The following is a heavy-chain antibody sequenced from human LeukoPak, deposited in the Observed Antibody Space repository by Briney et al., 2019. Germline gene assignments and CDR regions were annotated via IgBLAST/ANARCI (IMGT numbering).Heavy chain of an antibody. CDR3: ARRIQLWSGVDY. Sequence: GGSLRLSCAASGFTFSSYAMSWVRQAPGKGLEWVSAISGSGGSTYYADSVKGRFTISRDNSKNTLYLQMNSLRAEDTAVYYCARRIQLWSGVDYWGQGTLVTVSS. D-gene: IGHD5-18*01. J-gene: IGHJ4*02. CDR2: ISGSGGST. V-gene: IGHV3-23*01. CDR1: GFTFSSYA.